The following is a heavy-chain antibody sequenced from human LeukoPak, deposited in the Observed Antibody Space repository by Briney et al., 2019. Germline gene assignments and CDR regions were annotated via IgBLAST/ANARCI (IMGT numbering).Heavy chain of an antibody. D-gene: IGHD1-7*01. V-gene: IGHV1-18*01. CDR2: ISAYNGNT. Sequence: GASVKVSCKASGYTVTSYGISWVRQAPGQGLEWMGWISAYNGNTNYAQKLQGRVAMTTDTSTSTAYMELRSLRSDDTAVYYCARDRDDNWNSYYYYYGMDVWGQGTTVTVSS. J-gene: IGHJ6*02. CDR1: GYTVTSYG. CDR3: ARDRDDNWNSYYYYYGMDV.